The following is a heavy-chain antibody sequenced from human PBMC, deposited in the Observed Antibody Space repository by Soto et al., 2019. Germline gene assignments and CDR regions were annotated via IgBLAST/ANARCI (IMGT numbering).Heavy chain of an antibody. D-gene: IGHD6-19*01. CDR1: GDSVSSNSAA. J-gene: IGHJ6*02. CDR3: AREYSSGWRRYYYYGMDV. Sequence: SQTLSLTCAISGDSVSSNSAAWNWIRQSPSRGLEWLGRTYYRSKWYNDYAVSVKSRITINPDTSKNQFSLQLNSVTPEDTAVYYCAREYSSGWRRYYYYGMDVWGQGTTVTVSS. V-gene: IGHV6-1*01. CDR2: TYYRSKWYN.